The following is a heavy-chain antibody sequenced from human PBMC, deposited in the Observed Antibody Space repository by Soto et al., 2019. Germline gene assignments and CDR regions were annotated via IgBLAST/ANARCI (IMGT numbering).Heavy chain of an antibody. CDR1: GDSVSSNSAA. CDR2: TYYRSKWYN. J-gene: IGHJ4*02. Sequence: PSQTLSLTCAISGDSVSSNSAAWNWIRQSPSRGLEWLGRTYYRSKWYNDYAVSVKSRITINPDTSKNQFSLQLNSVTPEDTAVYYCAREGSTSYHLKYYFDYWGQGTLVTVSS. V-gene: IGHV6-1*01. CDR3: AREGSTSYHLKYYFDY. D-gene: IGHD2-2*01.